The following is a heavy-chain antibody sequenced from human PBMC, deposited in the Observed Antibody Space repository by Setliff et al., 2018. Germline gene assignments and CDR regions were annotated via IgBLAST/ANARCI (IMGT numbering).Heavy chain of an antibody. CDR3: AKGGTYRYFDY. V-gene: IGHV4-61*08. Sequence: SETLSLTCTVSGGSLSGASIVTWIRQPPGQGLEFIGYVFYSGATKYDPSLKSRVTMSVDTSKNQFSLKLRSVTAADTAMYYCAKGGTYRYFDYWGQGTLVTVSS. CDR2: VFYSGAT. CDR1: GGSLSGAS. J-gene: IGHJ4*02.